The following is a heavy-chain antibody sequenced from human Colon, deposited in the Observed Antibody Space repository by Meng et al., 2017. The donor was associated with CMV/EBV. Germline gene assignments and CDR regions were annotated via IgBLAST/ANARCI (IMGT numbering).Heavy chain of an antibody. J-gene: IGHJ4*02. Sequence: ASGFTFSSHAMRWVRQAPGKGLEWVSGFSRGGENRYYADSVRGRFTISRDISKSTLYLQIDSLRAEDTALYYCAKGSTDGFNGLFDSWGQRALVTVSS. D-gene: IGHD5-24*01. V-gene: IGHV3-23*01. CDR3: AKGSTDGFNGLFDS. CDR1: GFTFSSHA. CDR2: FSRGGENR.